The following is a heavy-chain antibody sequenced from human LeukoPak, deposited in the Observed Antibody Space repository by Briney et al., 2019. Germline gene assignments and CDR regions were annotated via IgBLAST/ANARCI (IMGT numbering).Heavy chain of an antibody. D-gene: IGHD2-15*01. V-gene: IGHV1-8*03. Sequence: GASVKVSCKASGYTFTSYDINWVRQATGQGLEWMGWMNPNSGNTGYAQKFQGRVTITRNTSISTAYMELSSLRSEDTAVYYCARDFAGARRVVVVAAVNWFDPWGQGTLVTVSS. CDR3: ARDFAGARRVVVVAAVNWFDP. CDR1: GYTFTSYD. CDR2: MNPNSGNT. J-gene: IGHJ5*02.